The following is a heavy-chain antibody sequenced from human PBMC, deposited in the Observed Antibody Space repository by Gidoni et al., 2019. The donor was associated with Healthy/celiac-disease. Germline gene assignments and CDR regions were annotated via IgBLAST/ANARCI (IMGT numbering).Heavy chain of an antibody. D-gene: IGHD3-10*01. V-gene: IGHV4-34*01. CDR1: GGSFSGYY. CDR2: INHRGST. CDR3: ARGRYYYGSGSYYTLSFDY. J-gene: IGHJ4*02. Sequence: QAQLPQWGAGLMKPSETLSLTCAVYGGSFSGYYCSWIRQPPGKGLEWIGEINHRGSTNNNTSLKSRVTISVDTTKNQFFLKLSSVTAADTAVYYCARGRYYYGSGSYYTLSFDYWGQGTLVTVSS.